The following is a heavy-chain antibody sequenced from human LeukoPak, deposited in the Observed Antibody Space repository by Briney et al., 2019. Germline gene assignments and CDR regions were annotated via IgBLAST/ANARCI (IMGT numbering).Heavy chain of an antibody. CDR2: IYYSGTT. Sequence: SETLSLTCTVPGGSISNYYWSWIRQPPGKGLEWIGYIYYSGTTNYNPSLKSRVTISIDTSKNHFSLKLSSVTAADTAVYYCARAYCGGDCSNNWFDPWGQGTLVTVSS. CDR1: GGSISNYY. CDR3: ARAYCGGDCSNNWFDP. V-gene: IGHV4-59*01. D-gene: IGHD2-21*02. J-gene: IGHJ5*02.